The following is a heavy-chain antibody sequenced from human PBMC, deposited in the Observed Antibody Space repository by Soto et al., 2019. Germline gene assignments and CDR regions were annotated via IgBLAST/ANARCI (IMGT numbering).Heavy chain of an antibody. D-gene: IGHD3-3*02. Sequence: GGSLRLSCAASGFTFSSYAMSWVRQAPGKGLEWVSAISGSGGSTYYADSVKGRFTISRDNAKNTLYLQMNSLRAEDTALYYCAREHFRYNISPHAFDIWGQGTMVTVSS. CDR1: GFTFSSYA. V-gene: IGHV3-23*01. J-gene: IGHJ3*02. CDR2: ISGSGGST. CDR3: AREHFRYNISPHAFDI.